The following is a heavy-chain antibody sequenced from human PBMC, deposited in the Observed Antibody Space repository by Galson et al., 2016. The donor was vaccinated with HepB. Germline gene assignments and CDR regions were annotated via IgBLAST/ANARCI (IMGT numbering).Heavy chain of an antibody. Sequence: SLRLSCAASGFTFSNYWMHWVRQAPGKGLVWVSHINTDGSSTRYADSVKGRFTISRDNAKNTLYLQMKSLRAEDTAVYYCAKASDFWSGNTLGGYYNYAMDVWGKGTTVTVSS. CDR3: AKASDFWSGNTLGGYYNYAMDV. J-gene: IGHJ6*04. V-gene: IGHV3-74*01. CDR1: GFTFSNYW. CDR2: INTDGSST. D-gene: IGHD3-3*01.